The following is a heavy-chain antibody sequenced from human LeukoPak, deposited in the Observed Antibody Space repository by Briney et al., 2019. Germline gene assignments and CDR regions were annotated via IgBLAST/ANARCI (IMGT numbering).Heavy chain of an antibody. V-gene: IGHV3-7*01. CDR3: ARVHGRVGGDYDVVDY. D-gene: IGHD4-17*01. J-gene: IGHJ4*02. CDR1: GFTFSSYW. Sequence: PGGSLRLSCAASGFTFSSYWMSWVRQAPGKGLEWVANIKQDGSGKYYVDSVKGRFTISRDNAKNSLYLQMNSLRAEDTAVYYCARVHGRVGGDYDVVDYWGQGTLVTVSS. CDR2: IKQDGSGK.